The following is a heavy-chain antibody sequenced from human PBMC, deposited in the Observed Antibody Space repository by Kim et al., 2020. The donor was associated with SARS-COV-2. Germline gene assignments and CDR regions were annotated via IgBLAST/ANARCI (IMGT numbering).Heavy chain of an antibody. CDR3: ARDQMITFGGVIADDAFDI. J-gene: IGHJ3*02. Sequence: SRVTISVDTSKNQFSLKLSSVTAADTAVYYCARDQMITFGGVIADDAFDIWGQGTMVTVSS. V-gene: IGHV4-31*02. D-gene: IGHD3-16*02.